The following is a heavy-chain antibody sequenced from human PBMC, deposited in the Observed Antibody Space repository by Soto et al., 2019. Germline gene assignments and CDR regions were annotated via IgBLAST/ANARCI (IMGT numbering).Heavy chain of an antibody. D-gene: IGHD5-18*01. CDR3: ARGAMANFDC. CDR2: INAGNGNT. CDR1: GETLTSCS. Sequence: PAKATCKACGETLTSCSRHSVRQDPEQRLEWMGWINAGNGNTKYSQKFQGRVTITRDTSASTAYMELRSLRSEETAGYFCARGAMANFDCCGKGTVVTVSP. V-gene: IGHV1-3*01. J-gene: IGHJ4*02.